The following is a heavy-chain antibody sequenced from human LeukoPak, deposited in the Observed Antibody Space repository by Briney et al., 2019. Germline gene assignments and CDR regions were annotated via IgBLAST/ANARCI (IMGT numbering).Heavy chain of an antibody. CDR3: AKEGDWTHEY. J-gene: IGHJ4*02. Sequence: GGSLRLSRAASGFSFSTNWMDWIRQAPGKGLEWVANIKQDGSAKHYVDSVRGRFTISRDNAKDSLYLQMNSLTVEDTAVYYCAKEGDWTHEYWGQGTLVTVSS. D-gene: IGHD2-21*02. V-gene: IGHV3-7*03. CDR1: GFSFSTNW. CDR2: IKQDGSAK.